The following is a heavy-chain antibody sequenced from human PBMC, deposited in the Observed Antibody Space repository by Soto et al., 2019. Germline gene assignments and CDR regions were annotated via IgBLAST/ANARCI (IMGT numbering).Heavy chain of an antibody. J-gene: IGHJ4*02. CDR3: AKGYSGYDYALDY. CDR2: ITSGGGST. CDR1: EFTFSNYV. D-gene: IGHD5-12*01. Sequence: EVQLLESGGGLVQPGGSLRLSCAAFEFTFSNYVMSWVRQAPGKGLEWVLGITSGGGSTFYADSVKGRFTISRDNSMNTLYLQMNSLRAEDTAVYYCAKGYSGYDYALDYWGQGTLVTVSS. V-gene: IGHV3-23*01.